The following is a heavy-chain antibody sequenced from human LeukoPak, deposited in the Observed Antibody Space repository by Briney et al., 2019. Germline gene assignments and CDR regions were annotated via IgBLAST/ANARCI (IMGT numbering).Heavy chain of an antibody. CDR1: GVSFSGYY. CDR2: INHSGST. D-gene: IGHD1-26*01. CDR3: AREGIRSWASFDY. Sequence: PSETLSLTCVVYGVSFSGYYWSWIRQPPGKGLEWIGEINHSGSTNYNPSLKSRVTISVDTSKKQFSLKLTSMTAADTAVYYCAREGIRSWASFDYWGQGTLVTVSS. V-gene: IGHV4-34*01. J-gene: IGHJ4*02.